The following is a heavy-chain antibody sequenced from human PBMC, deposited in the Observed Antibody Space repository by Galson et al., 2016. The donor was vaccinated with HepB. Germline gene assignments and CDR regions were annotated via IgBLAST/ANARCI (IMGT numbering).Heavy chain of an antibody. J-gene: IGHJ6*02. V-gene: IGHV3-7*05. CDR2: INQGGSEE. CDR3: ARDLSFGGGSTWYDVMDV. CDR1: RLTFSSYW. D-gene: IGHD3-10*01. Sequence: SLRLSCAASRLTFSSYWMTWVRQAPGKGLEWVANINQGGSEENDVDSMKGRFNISRDNAKNSLFLQINSLGAEDAAVYYCARDLSFGGGSTWYDVMDVWGQGTTVTVSS.